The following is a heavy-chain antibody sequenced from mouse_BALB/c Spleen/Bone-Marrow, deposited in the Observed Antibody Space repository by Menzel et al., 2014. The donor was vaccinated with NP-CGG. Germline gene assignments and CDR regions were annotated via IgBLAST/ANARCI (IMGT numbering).Heavy chain of an antibody. CDR1: GFSLTSYG. Sequence: VKLVESGPGLVAPSQSLSITCTVSGFSLTSYGVHWVRQPPGKGLEWLGVIWAGGSPNYNSALMSRLSISKDNSKSQVFLKMNSLQTDDTAMYYCAREGGYYYGSRVAWFAYWGQGTLVTVSA. J-gene: IGHJ3*01. D-gene: IGHD1-1*01. CDR2: IWAGGSP. V-gene: IGHV2-9*02. CDR3: AREGGYYYGSRVAWFAY.